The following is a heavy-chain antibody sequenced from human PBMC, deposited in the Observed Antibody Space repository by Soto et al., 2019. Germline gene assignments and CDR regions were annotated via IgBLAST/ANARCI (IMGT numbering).Heavy chain of an antibody. CDR1: GGSISSGNYY. CDR3: ARATYYYDSSGYYKHFDY. Sequence: QVQVQESGPGLVKPSQTLSLTCTVSGGSISSGNYYWTWIRQHPGKGLEWIGYIYYSGSTYYNPSLKSRVTISVDTSKNQFSLKLSSVTAADTAVYYCARATYYYDSSGYYKHFDYWGQGTLVTVSS. D-gene: IGHD3-22*01. V-gene: IGHV4-31*03. CDR2: IYYSGST. J-gene: IGHJ4*02.